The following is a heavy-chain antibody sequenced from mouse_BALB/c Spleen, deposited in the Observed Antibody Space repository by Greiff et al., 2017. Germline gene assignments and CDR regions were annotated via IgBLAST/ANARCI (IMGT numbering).Heavy chain of an antibody. J-gene: IGHJ3*01. CDR3: AREGTTRNPFAY. V-gene: IGHV5-9-4*01. CDR2: ISSGGSYT. D-gene: IGHD2-1*01. Sequence: DVHLVESGGGLVKPGGSLKLSCAASGFTFSSYAMSWVRQSPEKRLEWVAEISSGGSYTYYPDTVTGRFTISRDNAKNTLYLEMSSLRSEDTAMYYCAREGTTRNPFAYWGQGTLDTVSA. CDR1: GFTFSSYA.